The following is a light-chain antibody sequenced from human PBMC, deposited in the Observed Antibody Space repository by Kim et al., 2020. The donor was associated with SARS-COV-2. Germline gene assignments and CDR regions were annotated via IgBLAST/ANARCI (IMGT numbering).Light chain of an antibody. CDR2: INRDGSH. V-gene: IGLV4-69*01. J-gene: IGLJ2*01. Sequence: SVKLTCTLSSGHSSYAIAWHQQQPEKGPRYLMKINRDGSHSKGDGIPDRFSGSSSGAERYLTISSLQSEDEADYYCQTWGTGTGVFGGGTQLTVL. CDR1: SGHSSYA. CDR3: QTWGTGTGV.